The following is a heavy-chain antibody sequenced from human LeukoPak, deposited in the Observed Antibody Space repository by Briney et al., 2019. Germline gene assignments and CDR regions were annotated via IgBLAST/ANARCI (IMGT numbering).Heavy chain of an antibody. J-gene: IGHJ4*02. CDR1: GGSISSSGYY. Sequence: SETLSLTCTVSGGSISSSGYYWGWIRQPPGKGPEWIGSIYYSGSTYYNPSLKSRVTISVDTSKNQFSLKLSSVTAADTAVYYCARGDDFWSGYYTDYFDYWGQGTLVTVSS. D-gene: IGHD3-3*01. CDR3: ARGDDFWSGYYTDYFDY. CDR2: IYYSGST. V-gene: IGHV4-39*01.